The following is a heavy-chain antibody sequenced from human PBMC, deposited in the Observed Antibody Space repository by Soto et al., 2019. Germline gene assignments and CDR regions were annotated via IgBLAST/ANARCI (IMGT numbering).Heavy chain of an antibody. CDR2: INAGNGNT. Sequence: ASVKVSCKASGYTFTSYAMHWVRQAPGQRLEWMGWINAGNGNTKYSQKFQGRVTITRDTSASTAYMELSSLRSEDTAVYYCASGTAEANNYDFWSGRYYYYYMDVWGKGTTVTVSS. V-gene: IGHV1-3*01. CDR3: ASGTAEANNYDFWSGRYYYYYMDV. J-gene: IGHJ6*03. D-gene: IGHD3-3*01. CDR1: GYTFTSYA.